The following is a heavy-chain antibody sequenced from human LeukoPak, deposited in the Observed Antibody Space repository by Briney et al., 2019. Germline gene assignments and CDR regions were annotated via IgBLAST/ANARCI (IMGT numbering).Heavy chain of an antibody. Sequence: SETLSLTCAVYGGSFSGYYWSWVRQPPGKGLEWIGEINHSGSTNYNPSLKSRVTISVDTSKNQFSLMLSSVTAAGTAMYYCVSGWGLWGGEYWGQGTLVTVSS. D-gene: IGHD3-16*01. CDR3: VSGWGLWGGEY. J-gene: IGHJ4*02. CDR1: GGSFSGYY. V-gene: IGHV4-34*01. CDR2: INHSGST.